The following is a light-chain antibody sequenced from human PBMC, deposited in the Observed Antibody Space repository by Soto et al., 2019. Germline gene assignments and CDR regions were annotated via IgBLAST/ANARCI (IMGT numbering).Light chain of an antibody. CDR3: QQYNNWPQT. V-gene: IGKV3-15*01. CDR1: QSVSSN. J-gene: IGKJ1*01. CDR2: GAS. Sequence: EIVMKQSPATLYASPGERATLSCRASQSVSSNLAWYHQKPGQAPRLLIYGASTRATGIPARFSGGGSGTEFTLTISSLQSEDFAVYYCQQYNNWPQTFGQGTKVEIK.